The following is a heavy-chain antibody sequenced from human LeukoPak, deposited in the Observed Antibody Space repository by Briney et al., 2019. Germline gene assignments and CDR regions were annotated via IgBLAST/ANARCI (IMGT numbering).Heavy chain of an antibody. V-gene: IGHV3-48*01. J-gene: IGHJ4*02. CDR2: ISSSSSTT. D-gene: IGHD6-13*01. CDR1: GFTFSSYS. CDR3: AKGGIAAAGTIDY. Sequence: PGGSLRLFCAASGFTFSSYSMNWFRQAPGKGLEWVSYISSSSSTTYYADSVKGRFTISRDNSKNTLYLQMNSLRAEDTAVYYCAKGGIAAAGTIDYWGQGTLVTVSS.